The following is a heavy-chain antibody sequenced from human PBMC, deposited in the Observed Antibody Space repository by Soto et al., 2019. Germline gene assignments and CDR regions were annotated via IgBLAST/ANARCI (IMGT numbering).Heavy chain of an antibody. V-gene: IGHV4-30-4*01. CDR2: IYYSGST. CDR1: GGSISSGDYY. J-gene: IGHJ5*02. CDR3: ARDQGVAAAGITWFDP. Sequence: SETLSLTCTVSGGSISSGDYYWSWIRQPPGKGLEWIGYIYYSGSTNYNPSLKSRVTMSVDTSENQFSLRLMSLTAADTAVYYCARDQGVAAAGITWFDPWGQGSLVTVSS. D-gene: IGHD6-13*01.